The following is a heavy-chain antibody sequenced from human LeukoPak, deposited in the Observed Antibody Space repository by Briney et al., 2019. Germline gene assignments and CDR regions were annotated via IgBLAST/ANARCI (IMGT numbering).Heavy chain of an antibody. D-gene: IGHD4-11*01. V-gene: IGHV4-31*03. Sequence: TLCLTCTVSGGSISSGGYYWSWIRQHPGKGLEWIGYIYYSGSTYYNPSLKSRVTISVDTSKNQFSLKLSSVTAADTAVYYCARGRVTQAYNWFDPWGQGTLVTVSS. CDR2: IYYSGST. CDR3: ARGRVTQAYNWFDP. CDR1: GGSISSGGYY. J-gene: IGHJ5*02.